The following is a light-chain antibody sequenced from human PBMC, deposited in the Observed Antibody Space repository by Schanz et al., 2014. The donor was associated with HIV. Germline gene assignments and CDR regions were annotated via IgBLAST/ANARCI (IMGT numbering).Light chain of an antibody. J-gene: IGLJ2*01. CDR3: AAWDVSLNGPV. CDR1: SSDIGAYNY. Sequence: QSALTQPASVSGSPGQSITLSCTGSSSDIGAYNYVSWYQQHPDRAPKLLIFDVTNRPSGVSSRFSGSKSGNTASLTISGLQSEDEGDYYCAAWDVSLNGPVFGGGTKLTVL. V-gene: IGLV2-14*03. CDR2: DVT.